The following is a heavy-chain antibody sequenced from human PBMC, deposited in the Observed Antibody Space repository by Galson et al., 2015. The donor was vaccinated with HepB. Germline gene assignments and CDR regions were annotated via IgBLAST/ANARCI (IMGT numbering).Heavy chain of an antibody. CDR1: GFTFSSYA. Sequence: SLRLSCAASGFTFSSYAMHWVRQAPGKGLEWVAVISYDGSNKYYADSVKGRFTISRDNSKNTLYLQMNSLRAEDTAVYYCAREGMYSSSWYYFDYWGQGTLVTVSS. V-gene: IGHV3-30*04. D-gene: IGHD6-13*01. CDR3: AREGMYSSSWYYFDY. J-gene: IGHJ4*02. CDR2: ISYDGSNK.